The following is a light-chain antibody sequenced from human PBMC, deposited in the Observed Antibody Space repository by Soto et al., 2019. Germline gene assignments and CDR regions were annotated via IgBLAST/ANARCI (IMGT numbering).Light chain of an antibody. V-gene: IGLV1-44*01. CDR2: SNN. CDR1: NSNIGSNT. CDR3: ATWDDSLNGYV. J-gene: IGLJ1*01. Sequence: QSALTQTPSASATPGQRVTISCSGTNSNIGSNTIAWYQQPPGTAPKRLIHSNNQRPSGVPDRFSASKSGTSASLAISGLQSEDEADYYCATWDDSLNGYVFGTGTKVTVL.